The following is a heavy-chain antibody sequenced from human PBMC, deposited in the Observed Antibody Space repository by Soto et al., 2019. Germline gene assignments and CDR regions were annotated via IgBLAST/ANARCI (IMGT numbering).Heavy chain of an antibody. CDR2: IIPIFGTA. CDR3: ARVQDTAMVTSHYYYVMDV. J-gene: IGHJ6*02. V-gene: IGHV1-69*13. CDR1: GGTFSSYA. Sequence: SVKVSCKASGGTFSSYAISWVRQAPGQGLEWMGGIIPIFGTANYAQKFQGRVTITADESTSTAYMELSSLRSEDTAVYYCARVQDTAMVTSHYYYVMDVWGQGTTVTVSS. D-gene: IGHD5-18*01.